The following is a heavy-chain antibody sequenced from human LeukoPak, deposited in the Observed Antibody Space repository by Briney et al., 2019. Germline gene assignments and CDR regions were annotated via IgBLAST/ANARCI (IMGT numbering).Heavy chain of an antibody. CDR3: ARRGGAAAGTVVYY. CDR1: GFTFSSYA. CDR2: ISYDGSNK. V-gene: IGHV3-30-3*01. J-gene: IGHJ4*02. Sequence: PGGSLRLSCAASGFTFSSYAMHWVRQAPGKGLEWVAVISYDGSNKYYADSVKGRFTISRDNSKNTLYLQMNSLRAEDTAVYYCARRGGAAAGTVVYYWGQGTLVTVSS. D-gene: IGHD6-13*01.